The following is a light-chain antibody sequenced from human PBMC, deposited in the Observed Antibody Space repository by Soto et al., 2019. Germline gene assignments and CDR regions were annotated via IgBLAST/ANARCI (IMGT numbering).Light chain of an antibody. CDR1: QSISSW. CDR3: QQYNSYWT. CDR2: DAS. J-gene: IGKJ1*01. Sequence: DIQMTQSPSTLSASVGDRVTITCRANQSISSWLAWYQQKPGKAPKLLIYDASSLESGVPSGFSGSGSGTEFTLTISRLQPDDFATYYGQQYNSYWTFGQGTKVEIK. V-gene: IGKV1-5*01.